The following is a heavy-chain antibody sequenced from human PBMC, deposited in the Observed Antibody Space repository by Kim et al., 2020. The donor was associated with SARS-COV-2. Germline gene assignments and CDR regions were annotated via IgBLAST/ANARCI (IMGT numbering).Heavy chain of an antibody. D-gene: IGHD3-22*01. Sequence: NSTPSLKRRVTIAVDTSKNQFSLKLSSVTAADTAVYYCAGTDDSSGSPFFDWGQGTLVTVSS. CDR3: AGTDDSSGSPFFD. J-gene: IGHJ4*02. V-gene: IGHV4-4*09.